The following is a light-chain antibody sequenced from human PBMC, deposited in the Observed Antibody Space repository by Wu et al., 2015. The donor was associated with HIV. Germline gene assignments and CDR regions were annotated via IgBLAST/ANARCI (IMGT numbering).Light chain of an antibody. CDR2: GAS. CDR1: KSVDSD. V-gene: IGKV3D-15*02. Sequence: MLMTQSPATLSVSPGDRATLSCRASKSVDSDVVWYQQKPGQAPKIIIYGASTRATGIPARFSGRGSGTEFTLTISGVQSEDFAVYICQQYDSSPTTFGQGTRLDIK. CDR3: QQYDSSPTT. J-gene: IGKJ5*01.